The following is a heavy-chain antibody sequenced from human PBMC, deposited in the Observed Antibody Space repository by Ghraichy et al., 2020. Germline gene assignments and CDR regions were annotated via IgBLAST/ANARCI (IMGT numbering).Heavy chain of an antibody. CDR3: TRQYYYYYGMDV. CDR2: IKSKTDGGTT. Sequence: SCAASGFTFSNAWMNWVRQAPGKGLEWVGRIKSKTDGGTTDYAAPVKGRFTISRDDSKNTLYLQMNSLKTEDTAVYYCTRQYYYYYGMDVWGQGTTVTVSS. V-gene: IGHV3-15*07. CDR1: GFTFSNAW. J-gene: IGHJ6*02.